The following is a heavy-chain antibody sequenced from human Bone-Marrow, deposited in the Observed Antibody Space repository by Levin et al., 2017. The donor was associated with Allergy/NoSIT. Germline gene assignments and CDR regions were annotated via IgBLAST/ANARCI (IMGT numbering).Heavy chain of an antibody. CDR2: IYYSGST. V-gene: IGHV4-59*01. CDR1: GGSIRSYY. D-gene: IGHD3-9*01. J-gene: IGHJ4*02. CDR3: ARNKVLGYDILTGYLTLDY. Sequence: SQTLSLTCTVSGGSIRSYYWSWIRQPPGKGLEWIGYIYYSGSTNYNPSLKSRVTISVDTSKNQFSLKLSSVTAADTAVYYCARNKVLGYDILTGYLTLDYWGQGTLVTVSS.